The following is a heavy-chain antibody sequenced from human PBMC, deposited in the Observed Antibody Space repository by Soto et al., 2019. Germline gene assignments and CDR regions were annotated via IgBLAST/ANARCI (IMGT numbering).Heavy chain of an antibody. V-gene: IGHV4-30-2*02. Sequence: PSETLSLTCDVSGDTISTGGYPWAWIRQPPGEALEWIGHTYHSGNPYYNPSLKSRVTISVDTSNNHFSLKLSSVTAADAAVYYCAGTSKWLAFDYWGQGALVTVPS. CDR3: AGTSKWLAFDY. CDR2: TYHSGNP. D-gene: IGHD6-19*01. J-gene: IGHJ4*02. CDR1: GDTISTGGYP.